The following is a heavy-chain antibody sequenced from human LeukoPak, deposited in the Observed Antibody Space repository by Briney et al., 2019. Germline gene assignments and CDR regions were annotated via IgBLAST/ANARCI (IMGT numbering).Heavy chain of an antibody. Sequence: ASVKVSCKASGYTFTSYGISWVRQAPGQGLEWMGWISAYNGNTNYAQKLQGRVTMTTDTSTSTAYMELRSLRSDDTAVYYCARDLGWRDSSGSSDYWGQGTLVTVSS. J-gene: IGHJ4*02. CDR2: ISAYNGNT. CDR3: ARDLGWRDSSGSSDY. CDR1: GYTFTSYG. V-gene: IGHV1-18*01. D-gene: IGHD3-22*01.